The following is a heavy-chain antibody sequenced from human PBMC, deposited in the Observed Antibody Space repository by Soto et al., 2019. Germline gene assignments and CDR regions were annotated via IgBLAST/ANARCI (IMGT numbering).Heavy chain of an antibody. CDR3: ASEEFRQVDH. V-gene: IGHV1-18*04. CDR1: GYTFTNYG. J-gene: IGHJ5*02. CDR2: ISTNTGHT. Sequence: QVQLVQSGAEVKKPGASVKVSCKASGYTFTNYGISWVRQAPGQGLEWMGWISTNTGHTDYARNLRGRVTMTADASKPAAYVELPSLTSDDTAIYFCASEEFRQVDHWCEGALGTVSS. D-gene: IGHD3-10*01.